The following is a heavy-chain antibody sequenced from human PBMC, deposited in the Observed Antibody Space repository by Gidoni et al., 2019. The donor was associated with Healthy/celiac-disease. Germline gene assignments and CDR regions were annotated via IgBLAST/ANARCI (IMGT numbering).Heavy chain of an antibody. CDR2: IYSGGST. J-gene: IGHJ3*02. Sequence: EVQLVESGGGLVQPGGSLRLSCAASGFTVSSNYMSWVRQAPGKGLEWVSVIYSGGSTYYADSVKGRFTISRDNSKNTLYLQMNSLRAEDTAVYYCAREPNYLMVDAFDIWGQGTMVTVSS. CDR1: GFTVSSNY. V-gene: IGHV3-66*01. D-gene: IGHD4-4*01. CDR3: AREPNYLMVDAFDI.